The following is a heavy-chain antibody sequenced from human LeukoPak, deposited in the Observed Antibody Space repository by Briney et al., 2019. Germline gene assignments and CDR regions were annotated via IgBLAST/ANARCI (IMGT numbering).Heavy chain of an antibody. CDR2: ISSSSSYI. V-gene: IGHV3-21*01. CDR3: ARGGSYRNIEVDY. Sequence: PGGSLRLSCAASGFTLSSYSMNWVRQAPGKGLEWVSSISSSSSYIYYADSVKGRFTISRDNAKNSLYLQMNSLRAEDTAVYYCARGGSYRNIEVDYWGQGTLVTVSS. D-gene: IGHD1-26*01. CDR1: GFTLSSYS. J-gene: IGHJ4*02.